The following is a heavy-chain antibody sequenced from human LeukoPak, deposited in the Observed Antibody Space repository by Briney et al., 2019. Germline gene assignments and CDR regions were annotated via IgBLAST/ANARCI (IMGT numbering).Heavy chain of an antibody. D-gene: IGHD1-26*01. V-gene: IGHV5-51*01. Sequence: GESLKISCKGSGYSFTSYWIGWACQMPGKGLGGMGIIYPGDSDTRSRPPFQGQITISAAKSISTAYLKWSSLKASDTAMYHCARHGEWEPAYHYYGMDVGGQGTTVTVSS. J-gene: IGHJ6*02. CDR3: ARHGEWEPAYHYYGMDV. CDR1: GYSFTSYW. CDR2: IYPGDSDT.